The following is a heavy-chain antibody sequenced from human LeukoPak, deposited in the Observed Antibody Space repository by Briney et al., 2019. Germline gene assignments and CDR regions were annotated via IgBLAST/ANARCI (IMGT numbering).Heavy chain of an antibody. D-gene: IGHD1-26*01. J-gene: IGHJ3*02. Sequence: PGRSLRLSCAASGFTFSSYGMHWARQAPGKGLEWVAVIWYDGSNKYYADSEKGRFTISRDNSKNTLYLQMNSLRAEDTAVYYCARGIVGATLPDAFDIWGQGTMVTVSS. V-gene: IGHV3-33*01. CDR2: IWYDGSNK. CDR1: GFTFSSYG. CDR3: ARGIVGATLPDAFDI.